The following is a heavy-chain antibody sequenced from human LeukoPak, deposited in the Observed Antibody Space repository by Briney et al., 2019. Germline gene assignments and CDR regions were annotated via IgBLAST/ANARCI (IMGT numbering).Heavy chain of an antibody. Sequence: SETLSLTCAVYSGSLRSFYWSWIRQAPGRGLEWIGEIYHSGTTNYNPSLKRRVTMSVDTSNNQLSLRLTSVTAADTAVYYCARARQTGTTPDFDFWGQGTLVTVSS. CDR1: SGSLRSFY. CDR2: IYHSGTT. V-gene: IGHV4-34*01. D-gene: IGHD1-7*01. CDR3: ARARQTGTTPDFDF. J-gene: IGHJ4*02.